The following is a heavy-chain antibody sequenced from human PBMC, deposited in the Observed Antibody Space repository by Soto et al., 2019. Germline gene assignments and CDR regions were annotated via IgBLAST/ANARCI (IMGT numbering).Heavy chain of an antibody. CDR3: ARGFEDCSGGSCYSGAFDI. CDR1: GGSFSGYY. Sequence: PSETLSLTCAVYGGSFSGYYWSWIRQPPGKGLEWIGEINHSGSTNYNPSLKSRVTISVDTSKNQFSLKLSSVTAADTAVYYCARGFEDCSGGSCYSGAFDIWGQGTMVT. CDR2: INHSGST. V-gene: IGHV4-34*01. J-gene: IGHJ3*02. D-gene: IGHD2-15*01.